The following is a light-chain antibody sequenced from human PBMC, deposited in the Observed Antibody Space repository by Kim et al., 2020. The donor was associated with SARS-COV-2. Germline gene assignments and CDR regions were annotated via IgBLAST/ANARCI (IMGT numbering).Light chain of an antibody. CDR3: QQYGSSPLT. J-gene: IGKJ4*01. V-gene: IGKV3-20*01. CDR1: QSVSSSY. CDR2: GAS. Sequence: PGERATLSCRASQSVSSSYLAWYQQKPGQAPRLLIYGASSRATGIPDRFSGSGSGTDFTLTISRLEPEDFAVYYCQQYGSSPLTFGGGTKLEI.